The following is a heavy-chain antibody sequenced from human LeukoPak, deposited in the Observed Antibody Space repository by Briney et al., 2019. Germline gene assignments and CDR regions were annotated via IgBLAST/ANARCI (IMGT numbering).Heavy chain of an antibody. J-gene: IGHJ4*02. CDR2: IKRKTEGETT. CDR3: AWHYFDY. Sequence: KTGGSLRLSCAASGFTFSYAWMSWVRQAPGKGLEWIGRIKRKTEGETTDYAAPVKGRFIISRDDSKNTVYLQMNSLKTEDTAVYFCAWHYFDYWGRGTLVTVSS. CDR1: GFTFSYAW. V-gene: IGHV3-15*01.